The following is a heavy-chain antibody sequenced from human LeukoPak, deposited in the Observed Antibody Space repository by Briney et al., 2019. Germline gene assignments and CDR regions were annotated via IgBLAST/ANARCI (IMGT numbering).Heavy chain of an antibody. V-gene: IGHV3-11*06. CDR3: ARDHDSSGSGGFDY. CDR2: ISSSSSYT. D-gene: IGHD6-19*01. Sequence: GGSLRLSCAASRFTFSDYYMSWIRQAPGKGLEWVSYISSSSSYTNYADSVKGRFTISRDNAKNSLYLQMNSLRAEDTAVYYCARDHDSSGSGGFDYWGQGTLVTVSS. CDR1: RFTFSDYY. J-gene: IGHJ4*02.